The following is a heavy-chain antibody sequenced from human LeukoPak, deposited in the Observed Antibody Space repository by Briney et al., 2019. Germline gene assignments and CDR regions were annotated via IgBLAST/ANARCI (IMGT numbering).Heavy chain of an antibody. D-gene: IGHD2-15*01. J-gene: IGHJ4*02. CDR1: GGSFSDYY. Sequence: SETLSLTCAVYGGSFSDYYWAWVRQSPGKGLEWIGQVSHTGSTNNNPSLKSRVIISADTSKNQFSLRLSSVTAADTAVYYCARDGGYCGDGGCYTDYWSQGTLVTVSS. CDR2: VSHTGST. V-gene: IGHV4-34*01. CDR3: ARDGGYCGDGGCYTDY.